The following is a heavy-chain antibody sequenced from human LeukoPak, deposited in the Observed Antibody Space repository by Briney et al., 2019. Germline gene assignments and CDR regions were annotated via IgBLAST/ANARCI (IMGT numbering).Heavy chain of an antibody. CDR1: GFTFSSYS. D-gene: IGHD5-18*01. CDR2: ISSSSSYI. J-gene: IGHJ6*03. V-gene: IGHV3-21*01. Sequence: GGSLRLSCAASGFTFSSYSMNCVRQAPGKGLEWVSSISSSSSYIYYADSVKGRFTISRDNAKNSLYLQMNSLRAEDTAVYYCAREVYSYGNYYYYMDVWGKGTTVTISS. CDR3: AREVYSYGNYYYYMDV.